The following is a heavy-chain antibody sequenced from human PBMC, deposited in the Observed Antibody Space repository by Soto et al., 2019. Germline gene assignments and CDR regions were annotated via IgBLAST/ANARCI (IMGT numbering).Heavy chain of an antibody. CDR2: IKEDGSEK. CDR1: GFTFSRFW. D-gene: IGHD4-4*01. Sequence: EVQLVESGGGLVQPGGSLRLSCAASGFTFSRFWMNWVRQAPGKGLEWVANIKEDGSEKYYVDSVKGRFTVSRDNDQNSLFLQMNSLRAEDTAVYYCTIGHYSKPLGGQGTLVTVSS. V-gene: IGHV3-7*01. J-gene: IGHJ4*02. CDR3: TIGHYSKPL.